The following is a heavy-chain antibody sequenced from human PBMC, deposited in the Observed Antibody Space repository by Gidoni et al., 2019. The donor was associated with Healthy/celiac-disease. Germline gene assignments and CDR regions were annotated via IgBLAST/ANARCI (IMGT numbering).Heavy chain of an antibody. CDR2: INHSGST. CDR1: GGSFSVYY. CDR3: AQTKGGYDWSFDY. V-gene: IGHV4-34*01. Sequence: QVQLQQWGAGLLKPSETLSLTCAVYGGSFSVYYWSWIRQPPGKGLEWSGEINHSGSTNYNPSLKSRVTISVDTSKNQFSLKLSSVTAADTAVYYCAQTKGGYDWSFDYWGQGTLVTVSS. J-gene: IGHJ4*02. D-gene: IGHD5-12*01.